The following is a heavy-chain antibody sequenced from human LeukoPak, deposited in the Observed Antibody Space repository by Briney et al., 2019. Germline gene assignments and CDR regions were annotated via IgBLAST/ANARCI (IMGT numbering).Heavy chain of an antibody. CDR2: ISAYNGNT. Sequence: GASVKVSCKASGYTFTSYGISWVRQAPGQGPEWMGWISAYNGNTNYAQKLQGRVTMTTDTSTSTAYMELRSLRSDDTAVYYCARDRVPGYYYYGMDVWGQGTTVTVSS. V-gene: IGHV1-18*01. J-gene: IGHJ6*02. D-gene: IGHD3-10*01. CDR3: ARDRVPGYYYYGMDV. CDR1: GYTFTSYG.